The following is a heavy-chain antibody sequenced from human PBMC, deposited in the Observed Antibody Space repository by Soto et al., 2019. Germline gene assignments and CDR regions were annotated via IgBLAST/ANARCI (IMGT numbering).Heavy chain of an antibody. V-gene: IGHV3-15*01. CDR3: TTGHSSSWYYYYGMDV. Sequence: VGSLRLSCAAAGFSISYHYMSWIRPAPGKGLEWVGRIKSKTDGGTTDYAAPVKGRFTISRDDSKNTLYLQMNSLKTEDTAVYYCTTGHSSSWYYYYGMDVWGQGTTVTVSS. D-gene: IGHD6-13*01. J-gene: IGHJ6*02. CDR2: IKSKTDGGTT. CDR1: GFSISYHY.